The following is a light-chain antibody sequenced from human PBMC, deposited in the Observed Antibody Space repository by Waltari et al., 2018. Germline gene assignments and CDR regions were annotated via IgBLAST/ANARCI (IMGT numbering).Light chain of an antibody. CDR3: CSYAASSTWV. V-gene: IGLV2-23*02. Sequence: QSALTQPASVSGSPGQSITISCPGTSSDFGNYNLVSWYQQHPGKAPKLMIYEVATRPSGVSNRFSGSKSGNTASLTISGLQAEDEADYYCCSYAASSTWVFGGGTKLTVL. J-gene: IGLJ3*02. CDR1: SSDFGNYNL. CDR2: EVA.